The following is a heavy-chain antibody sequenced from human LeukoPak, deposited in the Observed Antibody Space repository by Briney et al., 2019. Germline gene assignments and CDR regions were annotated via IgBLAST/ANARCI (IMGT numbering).Heavy chain of an antibody. CDR1: GGSFSGYY. V-gene: IGHV4-34*01. CDR3: ARASMARPVDY. CDR2: INHSGST. Sequence: SETLSLTCTVSGGSFSGYYWSWIRQPPGKGLEWIGEINHSGSTNYNPSLKSRVTISVDTSKNQFSLRLSSVTAADTAVYYCARASMARPVDYWGQRTLVTVSS. D-gene: IGHD2/OR15-2a*01. J-gene: IGHJ4*02.